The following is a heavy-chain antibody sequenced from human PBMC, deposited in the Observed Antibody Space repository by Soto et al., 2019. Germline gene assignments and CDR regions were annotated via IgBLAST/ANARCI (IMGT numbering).Heavy chain of an antibody. V-gene: IGHV4-31*03. CDR2: IHNSGST. Sequence: QVQLQESGPGLVKPSQTLSLTCLVSGASVSGDGSYCSWIRQHPGKGLEFIGYIHNSGSTYSNPSVENRVAMSIDTSKNQFSLRLSSVTAADSAVEFCARDLGSEQWFFDNWGQGILVTVSS. CDR3: ARDLGSEQWFFDN. CDR1: GASVSGDGSY. J-gene: IGHJ4*02. D-gene: IGHD6-19*01.